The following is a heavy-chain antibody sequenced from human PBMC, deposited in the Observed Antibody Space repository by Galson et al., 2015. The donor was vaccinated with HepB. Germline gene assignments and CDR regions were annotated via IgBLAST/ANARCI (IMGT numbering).Heavy chain of an antibody. CDR2: IYPGDSDT. V-gene: IGHV5-51*01. Sequence: QSGAEVKKPGESLQISCEASGSRFTSYWIAWVRQKPGKGLEWMGIIYPGDSDTRYSPSFEGQVTISADKSSRTAYLQWSSLKASDTAMYFCARGGAYSHYYDHGVDVWGQGTRVTVSS. D-gene: IGHD3-16*01. CDR1: GSRFTSYW. CDR3: ARGGAYSHYYDHGVDV. J-gene: IGHJ6*02.